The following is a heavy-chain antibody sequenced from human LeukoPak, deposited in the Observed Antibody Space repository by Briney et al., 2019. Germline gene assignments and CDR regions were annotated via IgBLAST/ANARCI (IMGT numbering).Heavy chain of an antibody. D-gene: IGHD2-15*01. V-gene: IGHV3-21*01. CDR1: GFTFSSYS. Sequence: GGSLRLSCAASGFTFSSYSMNWVRQAPGKGLEWVSSISSSSSYIYYADSVKGRFTISRDNAKNSLYLQMSSLRAEDTAVYYCARDRGPYCSGGSCLRSFDYWGREPWSPSPQ. J-gene: IGHJ4*02. CDR3: ARDRGPYCSGGSCLRSFDY. CDR2: ISSSSSYI.